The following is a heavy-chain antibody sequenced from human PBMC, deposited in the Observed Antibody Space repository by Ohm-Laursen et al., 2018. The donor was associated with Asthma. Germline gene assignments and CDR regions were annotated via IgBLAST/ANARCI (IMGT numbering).Heavy chain of an antibody. CDR2: MSYDGSLK. CDR3: ARDVMEWYLPAFDF. V-gene: IGHV3-30-3*01. CDR1: GFTFRSYA. J-gene: IGHJ4*02. D-gene: IGHD3-3*01. Sequence: SLRLSCTASGFTFRSYAMHWVRQAPGKGLEWVAVMSYDGSLKYYADSVNGRFTISKDDSKNTLYLQMNSLRPDDTAVYYCARDVMEWYLPAFDFWGQGTLVTVSS.